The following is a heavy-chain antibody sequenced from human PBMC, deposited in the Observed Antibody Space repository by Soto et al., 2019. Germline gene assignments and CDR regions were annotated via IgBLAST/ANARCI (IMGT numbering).Heavy chain of an antibody. D-gene: IGHD3-10*01. Sequence: QLKLQESGPGVVNASETLSLTCTVSGASISSSTYYWGWIRQPPAKRLEWIGRIYYRGGTDYNSSLKSRDIISVDTSTNQFSLQLSSVTAADTAVYYCARLKEDYYASGSYGGFYYYGMDVWGQGTTVTVSS. J-gene: IGHJ6*02. CDR3: ARLKEDYYASGSYGGFYYYGMDV. CDR1: GASISSSTYY. V-gene: IGHV4-39*01. CDR2: IYYRGGT.